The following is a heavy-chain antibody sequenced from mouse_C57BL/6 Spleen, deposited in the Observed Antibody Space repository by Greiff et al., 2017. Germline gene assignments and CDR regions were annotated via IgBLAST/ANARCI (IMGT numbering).Heavy chain of an antibody. D-gene: IGHD3-2*02. J-gene: IGHJ4*01. Sequence: VQLQQPGAELVKPGASVKLSCKASGYTFTSYWMHWVKQRPGQGLEWIGMIHPNSGSTNYNEKFKSKATLTVDKSSSTAYMQLSSLTSEDSAVYYCARSKDSSGFSYYAMDYWGQGTSVTVSS. V-gene: IGHV1-64*01. CDR3: ARSKDSSGFSYYAMDY. CDR2: IHPNSGST. CDR1: GYTFTSYW.